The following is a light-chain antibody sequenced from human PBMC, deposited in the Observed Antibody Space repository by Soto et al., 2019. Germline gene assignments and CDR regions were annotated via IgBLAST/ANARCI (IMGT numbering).Light chain of an antibody. CDR3: QQHINRLS. J-gene: IGKJ4*01. V-gene: IGKV3-11*01. Sequence: EIVLTQSPATLSLSPGERATLSCRASQSVSNYLAWYQQKPGQAPRLLIYDASNRATGIPARFSGSGSGTDFTLTISLLEPEDFAVYYCQQHINRLSFGGGTKVEIK. CDR1: QSVSNY. CDR2: DAS.